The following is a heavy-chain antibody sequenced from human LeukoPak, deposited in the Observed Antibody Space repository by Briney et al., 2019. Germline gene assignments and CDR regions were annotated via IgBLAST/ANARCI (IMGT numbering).Heavy chain of an antibody. V-gene: IGHV3-74*01. D-gene: IGHD6-13*01. CDR3: ARALRYSSPFDY. CDR2: INSDGSST. J-gene: IGHJ4*02. CDR1: GFTFSSYW. Sequence: PGGSLRLSCAASGFTFSSYWMHWVRQAPGKGLVWVSRINSDGSSTSYAASVKGRFTISRDNAKNTLYLQMNSLRAEDTAVYYCARALRYSSPFDYWGQGTLVTVSS.